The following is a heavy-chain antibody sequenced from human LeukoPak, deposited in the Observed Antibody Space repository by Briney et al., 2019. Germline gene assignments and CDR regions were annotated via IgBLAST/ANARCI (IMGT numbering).Heavy chain of an antibody. Sequence: GASVKVSCKASGYTFTSYDINWVRQATGQGLEWMGWMSPNSGNTGYAQKFQGRVTMTRNTSISTAYMELSSLRSEDTAVYYCARGGYSSGWHPDWGQGTLVTVSS. CDR1: GYTFTSYD. J-gene: IGHJ4*02. D-gene: IGHD6-19*01. CDR3: ARGGYSSGWHPD. V-gene: IGHV1-8*01. CDR2: MSPNSGNT.